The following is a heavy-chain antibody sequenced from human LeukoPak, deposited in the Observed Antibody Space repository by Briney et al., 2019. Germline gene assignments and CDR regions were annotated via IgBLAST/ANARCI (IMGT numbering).Heavy chain of an antibody. D-gene: IGHD6-6*01. V-gene: IGHV4-4*02. CDR1: GGSISSSNW. CDR3: ARASQGYYYYYMDV. J-gene: IGHJ6*03. CDR2: IYHSGST. Sequence: PSGTLSLTCAVSGGSISSSNWWSWVRQPPGKGLEWIGEIYHSGSTNYNPSLKSRVTISVDTSKNQFSLKLSSVTAADTAVYYCARASQGYYYYYMDVWGKGTTVTVSS.